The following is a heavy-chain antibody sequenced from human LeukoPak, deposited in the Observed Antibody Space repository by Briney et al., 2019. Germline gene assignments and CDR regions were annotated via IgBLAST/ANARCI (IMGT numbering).Heavy chain of an antibody. CDR1: GGSISSGGYY. CDR3: ARDPGAKYYYDSSDSAANAFDI. V-gene: IGHV4-30-2*01. D-gene: IGHD3-22*01. CDR2: IYHSGST. Sequence: PSQTLSLTCTVSGGSISSGGYYWSWIRQPPGKGLEWIGYIYHSGSTYYNPSLKSRVTISVDRSKNQFSLKLSSVTAADTAVYYCARDPGAKYYYDSSDSAANAFDIWGQGTMVTVSS. J-gene: IGHJ3*02.